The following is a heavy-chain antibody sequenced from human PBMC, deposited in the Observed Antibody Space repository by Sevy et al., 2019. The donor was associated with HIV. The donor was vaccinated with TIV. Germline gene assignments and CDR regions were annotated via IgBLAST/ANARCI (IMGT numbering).Heavy chain of an antibody. CDR3: ARGTYYYDSGFFYPFDY. Sequence: GGSLRLSCAASGFPLSSYGMHWVRRAPGKGLEWVASINPDGGESYYVASVKGQFTISRDNTKNSLYLQMTSLRAEDTAAYYCARGTYYYDSGFFYPFDYWGQGTLVTVSS. D-gene: IGHD3-10*01. CDR2: INPDGGES. V-gene: IGHV3-7*01. CDR1: GFPLSSYG. J-gene: IGHJ4*02.